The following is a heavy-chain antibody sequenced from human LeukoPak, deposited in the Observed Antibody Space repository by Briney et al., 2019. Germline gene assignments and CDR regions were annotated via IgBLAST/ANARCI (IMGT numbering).Heavy chain of an antibody. V-gene: IGHV3-64D*06. CDR2: ISSYIDRT. J-gene: IGHJ4*02. D-gene: IGHD2-21*01. CDR3: AKPARGVVIQYGLDS. Sequence: PGGSLPVTRSASGFTFSSYAMHWVRQAPGKGLEYVSAISSYIDRTFYADSVQGRFTISRDNSGNTLYLQMSSLRREDTAVYYCAKPARGVVIQYGLDSGGWGTLAPVSS. CDR1: GFTFSSYA.